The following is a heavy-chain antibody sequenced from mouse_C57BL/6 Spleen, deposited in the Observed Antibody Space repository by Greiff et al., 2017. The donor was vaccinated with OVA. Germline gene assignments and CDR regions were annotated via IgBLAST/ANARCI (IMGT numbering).Heavy chain of an antibody. CDR2: IYPSDSET. CDR1: GYTFTSYW. Sequence: QVHVKQPGAELVRPGSSVKLSCKASGYTFTSYWMDWVKQRPGQGLEWIGNIYPSDSETHYNQKFKDKATLTVDKSSSTAYMQLSSLTSEDSAVYYCARRGYYGTLYWYFDVWGTGTTVTVSS. V-gene: IGHV1-61*01. CDR3: ARRGYYGTLYWYFDV. D-gene: IGHD2-1*01. J-gene: IGHJ1*03.